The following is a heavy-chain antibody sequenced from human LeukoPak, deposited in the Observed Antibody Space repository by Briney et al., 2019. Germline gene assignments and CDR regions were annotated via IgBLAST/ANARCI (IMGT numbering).Heavy chain of an antibody. CDR3: ARGRRVNIVATIGSFPHIYYYGMDV. CDR1: GGSISSYY. J-gene: IGHJ6*02. D-gene: IGHD5-12*01. CDR2: INHSGST. Sequence: SETLSLTCTVSGGSISSYYWSWIRQPPGKGLEWIGEINHSGSTNYNPSLKSRVTISVDTPKNQFSLKLSSVTAADTAVYYCARGRRVNIVATIGSFPHIYYYGMDVWGQGTTVTVSS. V-gene: IGHV4-34*01.